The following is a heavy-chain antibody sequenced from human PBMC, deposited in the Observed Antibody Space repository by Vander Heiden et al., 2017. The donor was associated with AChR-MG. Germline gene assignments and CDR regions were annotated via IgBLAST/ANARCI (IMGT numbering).Heavy chain of an antibody. CDR3: ARPLRYSSSWSSIYY. Sequence: QVQLVQSGAEVKKPGASVKVSCKASGYTFTGYYMHWVRQAPGQGLEWMGWINPNSGGTNYAQKFQGRVTMTRDTSISTAYMELSRLRSDDTAVYYCARPLRYSSSWSSIYYWGQGTLVTVSS. CDR2: INPNSGGT. J-gene: IGHJ4*02. CDR1: GYTFTGYY. D-gene: IGHD6-13*01. V-gene: IGHV1-2*02.